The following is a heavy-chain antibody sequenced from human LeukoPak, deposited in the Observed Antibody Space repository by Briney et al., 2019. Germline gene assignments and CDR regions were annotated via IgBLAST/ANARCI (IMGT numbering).Heavy chain of an antibody. CDR3: AKEGYSSGWYSEYY. CDR1: GFTFSSYA. CDR2: ISFDGSNK. V-gene: IGHV3-30-3*01. D-gene: IGHD6-19*01. Sequence: GGSLRLSCAASGFTFSSYAMHWVRQAPGKGLEWVAVISFDGSNKYYADSVKGRFTISRDNSKNTLYLQMNSLRAEDTAVYYCAKEGYSSGWYSEYYWGQGTLVTVSS. J-gene: IGHJ4*02.